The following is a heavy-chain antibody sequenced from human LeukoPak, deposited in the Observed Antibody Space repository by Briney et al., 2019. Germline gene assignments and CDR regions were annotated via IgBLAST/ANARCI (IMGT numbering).Heavy chain of an antibody. CDR2: TYFRSKWYS. J-gene: IGHJ4*02. CDR1: GDSVSSNSAA. D-gene: IGHD6-13*01. CDR3: ARSIPATGNNFDY. V-gene: IGHV6-1*01. Sequence: SQTLSLTCVISGDSVSSNSAAWNWIRQSPSRGLEWLGRTYFRSKWYSDYTMSVKGRITINGDTSKNQFSLQLNSVTPDDTAIYFCARSIPATGNNFDYWGQGTRVTVSS.